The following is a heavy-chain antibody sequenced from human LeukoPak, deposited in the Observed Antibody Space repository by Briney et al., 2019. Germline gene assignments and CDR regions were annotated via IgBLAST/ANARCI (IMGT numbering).Heavy chain of an antibody. Sequence: SGGSLRLSCAASGFTFSSYAMSWVRQAPGKGLEWVSAISGSGGSTYYADSVKGRFTISRDNSKNTLYLRMNSLRAEDTAVYYCAKVKGSSSWSSLDYWGQGTLVTVSS. D-gene: IGHD6-13*01. J-gene: IGHJ4*02. CDR3: AKVKGSSSWSSLDY. CDR2: ISGSGGST. V-gene: IGHV3-23*01. CDR1: GFTFSSYA.